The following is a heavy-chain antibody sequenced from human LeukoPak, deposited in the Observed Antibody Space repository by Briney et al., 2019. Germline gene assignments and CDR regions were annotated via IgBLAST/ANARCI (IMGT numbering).Heavy chain of an antibody. Sequence: GGSLRLSCAASGFTFSNYNMNWVRQAPGKGLEWVSSITSSSTYIYYADSVKGRFTISRDNAENSLYLQMNSLRDEDTAVYYCARAYPDSSGYYYFDYWGQGTLVTVSS. CDR1: GFTFSNYN. D-gene: IGHD3-22*01. CDR3: ARAYPDSSGYYYFDY. J-gene: IGHJ4*02. V-gene: IGHV3-21*01. CDR2: ITSSSTYI.